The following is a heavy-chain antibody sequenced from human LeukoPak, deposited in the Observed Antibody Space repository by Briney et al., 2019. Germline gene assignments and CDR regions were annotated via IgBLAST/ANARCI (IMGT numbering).Heavy chain of an antibody. J-gene: IGHJ4*02. CDR1: GYTLTELS. V-gene: IGHV3-64*01. CDR3: ARFDY. CDR2: ISSNGGST. Sequence: SCKVSGYTLTELSMHWVRQAPGKGLEYVSAISSNGGSTYYANSVKGRFTISRDNSKNTLYLQMGSLRAEDMAVYYCARFDYWGQGTLVTVSS.